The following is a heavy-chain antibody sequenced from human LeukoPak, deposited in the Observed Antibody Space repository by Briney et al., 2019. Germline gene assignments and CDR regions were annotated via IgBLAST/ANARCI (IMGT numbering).Heavy chain of an antibody. V-gene: IGHV3-23*01. D-gene: IGHD3-22*01. CDR3: ARDAYYYDSPPRWT. J-gene: IGHJ5*02. Sequence: PGGSLRLSCAASGFTFSSYAMSWVRQAPGKGLEWVSAISGSGGSTYYADSVKGRFTISRDNSKNTLYLQMNSLRAEDTAVYYCARDAYYYDSPPRWTWGQGTLVTVS. CDR1: GFTFSSYA. CDR2: ISGSGGST.